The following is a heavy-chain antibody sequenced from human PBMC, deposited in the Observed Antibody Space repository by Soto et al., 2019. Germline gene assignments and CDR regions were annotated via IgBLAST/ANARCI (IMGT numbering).Heavy chain of an antibody. D-gene: IGHD3-10*01. V-gene: IGHV3-48*01. CDR2: ISSSSSTI. Sequence: EVQLVESGGGLVQPGGSLRLSCAASGFTFSSYSMNWVRQAPGKGLEWVSYISSSSSTIYYADSVKGRFTISRDNAKNSLYLQMNSLRAEDTAVYYCASLPRITMVRGVIAYYYYMDVWGKGTTVTVSS. J-gene: IGHJ6*03. CDR1: GFTFSSYS. CDR3: ASLPRITMVRGVIAYYYYMDV.